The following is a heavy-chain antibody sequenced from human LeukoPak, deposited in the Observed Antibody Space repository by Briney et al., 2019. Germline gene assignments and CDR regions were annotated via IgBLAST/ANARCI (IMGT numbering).Heavy chain of an antibody. CDR3: ARVNINNWHSCDY. CDR1: GVSISSNNW. Sequence: SETLSLTCAVSGVSISSNNWWGWVRQPPGKGLEWIGEIYHSGSPNYNPSLKSRVTISVDKSRNHFSLNLSSVTAADTAVYYCARVNINNWHSCDYWGRGTLVTVSS. J-gene: IGHJ4*02. D-gene: IGHD1-1*01. CDR2: IYHSGSP. V-gene: IGHV4-4*02.